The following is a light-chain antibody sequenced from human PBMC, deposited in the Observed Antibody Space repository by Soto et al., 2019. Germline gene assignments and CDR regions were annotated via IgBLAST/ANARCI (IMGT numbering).Light chain of an antibody. V-gene: IGLV2-14*01. J-gene: IGLJ2*01. CDR3: TSYSSSSPVL. Sequence: QSVLTQPASVSGSLGQSITISCTGTSSDVGAYNYVSWYQQHPDKAPKLLIFEVTNRPSGVSGRFSGSKSGITASLSISGLQPEDEADYYCTSYSSSSPVLFGGWTQLTVL. CDR2: EVT. CDR1: SSDVGAYNY.